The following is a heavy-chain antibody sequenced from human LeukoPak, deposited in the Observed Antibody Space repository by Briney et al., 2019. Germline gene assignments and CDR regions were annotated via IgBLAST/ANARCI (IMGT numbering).Heavy chain of an antibody. CDR1: GYTVTSYA. CDR3: ARPLHPLLWFGRNDAFDI. J-gene: IGHJ3*02. CDR2: INAGNGNT. D-gene: IGHD3-10*01. Sequence: ASVKVSCKASGYTVTSYAMHWVRQAPGQRLEWMGWINAGNGNTKYSQKFQGRVTITRDTSASTAYMELSSLRSEDTAVYYCARPLHPLLWFGRNDAFDIWGQGTMVTVSS. V-gene: IGHV1-3*01.